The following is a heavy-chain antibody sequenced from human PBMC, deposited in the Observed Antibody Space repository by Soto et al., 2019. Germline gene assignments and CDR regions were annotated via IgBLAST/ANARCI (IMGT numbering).Heavy chain of an antibody. D-gene: IGHD2-2*01. V-gene: IGHV3-48*01. CDR2: ISSSSGTI. CDR1: RFSFSSYS. CDR3: VATKYCSSTSCPFGY. Sequence: EVQLVESGGGLVQPGGSLRLSCAASRFSFSSYSMNWVRQAPGKGLEWVSYISSSSGTIYYADSVKGRFTISRDNAKNSLYLQMNSLRAEDTAVYYCVATKYCSSTSCPFGYWGQGTLVTVSS. J-gene: IGHJ4*02.